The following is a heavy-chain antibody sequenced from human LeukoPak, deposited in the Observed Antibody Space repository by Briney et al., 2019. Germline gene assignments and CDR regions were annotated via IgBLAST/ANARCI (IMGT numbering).Heavy chain of an antibody. CDR3: ARAEDSSGYYVPNWFDP. CDR2: ITGSGGDT. J-gene: IGHJ5*02. D-gene: IGHD3-22*01. CDR1: GFSFSNYG. Sequence: GALRLSCAASGFSFSNYGMGWVRQAPGKGLEWVSSITGSGGDTYIADSVKGRFTISRDNSKNTVYLQMNSLGAEDTAVYYCARAEDSSGYYVPNWFDPWGQGTLVTVSS. V-gene: IGHV3-23*01.